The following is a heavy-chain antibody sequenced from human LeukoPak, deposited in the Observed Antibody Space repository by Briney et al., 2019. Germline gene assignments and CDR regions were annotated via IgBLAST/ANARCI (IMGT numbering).Heavy chain of an antibody. CDR1: GFTFSSYG. CDR3: AKDCCGYSYGSNFDY. CDR2: IRYDGSNK. V-gene: IGHV3-30*02. Sequence: PGGSLRLSCASSGFTFSSYGMHWVRQAPGKGLEWVAFIRYDGSNKYYADSVKGRFTISRDNSKNTLYLQMNSLRAEDTAVYYCAKDCCGYSYGSNFDYWGQGTLVTVPP. D-gene: IGHD5-18*01. J-gene: IGHJ4*02.